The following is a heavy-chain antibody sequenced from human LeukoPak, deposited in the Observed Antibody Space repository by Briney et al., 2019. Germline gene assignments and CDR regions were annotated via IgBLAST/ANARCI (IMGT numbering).Heavy chain of an antibody. J-gene: IGHJ4*02. D-gene: IGHD5/OR15-5a*01. V-gene: IGHV4-4*07. CDR3: SLSSTMTAYSFDF. Sequence: SETLSLTCTVSGGSLTSYYCRWIRQSAGQGLEWIGRIYLSASTNYNPSLESRVTMSVDTSKHQLSLRLSSVTAADTAIYYCSLSSTMTAYSFDFWGPGTQVTVSS. CDR2: IYLSAST. CDR1: GGSLTSYY.